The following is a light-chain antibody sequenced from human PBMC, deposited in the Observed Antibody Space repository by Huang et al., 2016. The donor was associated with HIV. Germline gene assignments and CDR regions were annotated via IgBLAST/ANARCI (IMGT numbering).Light chain of an antibody. Sequence: ERVMTQSPATLSVAPGERVTLSCRASHSVSSNLAWYQQKPGQAPRLLIHGASTRATGIPARFSGSGSRTEFTLAISSLQSEDSGVYFCQQYDNWPLTFGQGTRLEIK. CDR2: GAS. V-gene: IGKV3-15*01. J-gene: IGKJ5*01. CDR3: QQYDNWPLT. CDR1: HSVSSN.